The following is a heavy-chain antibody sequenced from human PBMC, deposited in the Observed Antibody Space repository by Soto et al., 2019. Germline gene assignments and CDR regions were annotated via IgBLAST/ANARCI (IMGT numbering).Heavy chain of an antibody. CDR3: ARVALRFLYPFAP. Sequence: QVQLVHSGAEVKKPGSSVKVSCKASGRTFSSYAISWVRQSPGQGLEWMGGIIPIFGTANYAQKFQGRVTITADKSTSTAYMELSSLRSEDTAVYYCARVALRFLYPFAPWGQGTLVTVSS. V-gene: IGHV1-69*06. CDR2: IIPIFGTA. CDR1: GRTFSSYA. J-gene: IGHJ5*02. D-gene: IGHD3-3*01.